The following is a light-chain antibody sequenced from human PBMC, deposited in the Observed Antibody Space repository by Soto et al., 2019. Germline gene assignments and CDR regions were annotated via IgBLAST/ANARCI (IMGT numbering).Light chain of an antibody. V-gene: IGKV3-20*01. CDR1: QSVSIY. Sequence: IVLTQSPGTMSSPSGESATISCSASQSVSIYLAWYQQRPGQAPRLLIYGASSRATGIPDRFSGSGSGTDFTLSICILAPEDFAVYYCQQYSSLWTFGQGTKVDIK. CDR2: GAS. CDR3: QQYSSLWT. J-gene: IGKJ1*01.